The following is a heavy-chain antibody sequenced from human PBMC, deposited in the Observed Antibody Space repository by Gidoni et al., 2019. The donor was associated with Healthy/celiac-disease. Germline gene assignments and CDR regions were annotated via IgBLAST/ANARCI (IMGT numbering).Heavy chain of an antibody. CDR2: IYSGRST. D-gene: IGHD6-25*01. CDR1: EFAVSSNY. CDR3: SRDPASNKNAFDI. V-gene: IGHV3-53*01. Sequence: EVQLVESGGGLIQPGGSLRLSCAASEFAVSSNYMRWVRQAPGKGLEWVSVIYSGRSTYYADSVTGRFTISRDNSKNTLYLQMYSLRAEDTAVYYCSRDPASNKNAFDIWGQGTMVTVSS. J-gene: IGHJ3*02.